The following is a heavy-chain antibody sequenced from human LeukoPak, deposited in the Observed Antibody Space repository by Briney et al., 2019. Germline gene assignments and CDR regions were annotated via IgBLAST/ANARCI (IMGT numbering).Heavy chain of an antibody. CDR2: IWYDGSNK. CDR1: GFTFSSYG. Sequence: GRSLRLSCAASGFTFSSYGMHWVRQAPGKGLEWVAVIWYDGSNKYYADSVKGRFTISRDNSKNTLYLQMNSLRAEDTAVYYCARAGDLGNYLDYWGQGTLVTVSS. V-gene: IGHV3-33*01. D-gene: IGHD1-26*01. CDR3: ARAGDLGNYLDY. J-gene: IGHJ4*02.